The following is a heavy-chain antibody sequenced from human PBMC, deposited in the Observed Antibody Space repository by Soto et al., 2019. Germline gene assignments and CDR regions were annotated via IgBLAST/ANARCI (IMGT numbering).Heavy chain of an antibody. CDR2: IDYSGST. J-gene: IGHJ6*02. V-gene: IGHV4-30-4*01. CDR3: AREGDDYYTYYYGTDV. Sequence: SETLSLTCTVSGGSISSGDSYRSWIRQPPGKGLEWIGYIDYSGSTYYNPSLESRVTISVDTSKNQFSLKLNSMTAADTAVYYCAREGDDYYTYYYGTDVWGQGTTVTVSS. CDR1: GGSISSGDSY. D-gene: IGHD3-3*01.